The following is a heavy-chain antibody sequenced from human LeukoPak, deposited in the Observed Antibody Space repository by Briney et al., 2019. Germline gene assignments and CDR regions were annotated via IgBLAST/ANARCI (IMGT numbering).Heavy chain of an antibody. D-gene: IGHD3-9*01. CDR1: GATFSSYA. Sequence: ASVKVSCKASGATFSSYAISWVRQAPGQGLEWMGGIIPIFGTANYAQKFQGRVTITADKSTSTAYMELSSLRSEDTAVYYCATLTYDILTGYYKGYFDYWGQGTLVTVSS. J-gene: IGHJ4*02. V-gene: IGHV1-69*06. CDR3: ATLTYDILTGYYKGYFDY. CDR2: IIPIFGTA.